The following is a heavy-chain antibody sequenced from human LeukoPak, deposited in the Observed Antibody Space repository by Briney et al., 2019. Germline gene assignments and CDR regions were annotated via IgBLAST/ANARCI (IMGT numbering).Heavy chain of an antibody. CDR1: GFTFSSYE. CDR3: ARRGSSWYFYFDY. Sequence: PGGSLRLSCAASGFTFSSYEMNWVRQAPGKGLEWVSYISSSGSTIYYADSVKGRFTISRDNAKNSLYLQMNSLRAGDTAVYYCARRGSSWYFYFDYWGQGTLVTVSS. D-gene: IGHD6-13*01. V-gene: IGHV3-48*03. J-gene: IGHJ4*02. CDR2: ISSSGSTI.